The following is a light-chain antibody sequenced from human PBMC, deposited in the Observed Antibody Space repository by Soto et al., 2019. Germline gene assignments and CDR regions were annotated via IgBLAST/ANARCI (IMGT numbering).Light chain of an antibody. Sequence: QSVLTQPASVSGSPGQSITISCTGTSNTIGGYNVVSWYQQHPGTAPKVIIYEGIKRPSGVSNRFSGSISGSTASLTISGLQAEDEADYYCCSYAGATTYVFGTGTKVTLL. CDR3: CSYAGATTYV. J-gene: IGLJ1*01. V-gene: IGLV2-23*01. CDR2: EGI. CDR1: SNTIGGYNV.